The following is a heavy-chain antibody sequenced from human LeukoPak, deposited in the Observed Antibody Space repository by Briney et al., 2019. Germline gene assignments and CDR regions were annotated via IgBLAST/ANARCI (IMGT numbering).Heavy chain of an antibody. CDR3: ARDHYDFWSDHYYYGMDV. CDR2: INPNSGGT. V-gene: IGHV1-2*02. J-gene: IGHJ6*02. CDR1: GYTFTGYY. D-gene: IGHD3-3*01. Sequence: ASVTVSCTASGYTFTGYYMHWVRQAPGQGLEWMGWINPNSGGTNYAQKFQGRATMTRDTSISTAYMELSRLRSDDTAVYYCARDHYDFWSDHYYYGMDVWGQGTTVTVSS.